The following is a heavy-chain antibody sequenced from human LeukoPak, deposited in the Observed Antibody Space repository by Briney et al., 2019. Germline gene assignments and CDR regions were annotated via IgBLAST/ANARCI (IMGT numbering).Heavy chain of an antibody. J-gene: IGHJ6*02. CDR1: GFTFDDYA. V-gene: IGHV3-9*01. CDR3: AKDAIPGYCTNGVCPKDYYYGMDV. D-gene: IGHD2-8*01. Sequence: PGGSLRLSCAASGFTFDDYAMHWVRQAPGKGLEWVSGISWNSGSIGYADSVKGRFTISRDNAKNSLYLQMNSLRAEDTALYYCAKDAIPGYCTNGVCPKDYYYGMDVWGQGTTVTVSS. CDR2: ISWNSGSI.